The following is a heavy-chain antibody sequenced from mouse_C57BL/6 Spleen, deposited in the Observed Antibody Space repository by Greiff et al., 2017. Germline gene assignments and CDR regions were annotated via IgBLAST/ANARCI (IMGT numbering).Heavy chain of an antibody. CDR3: ARTGYGSSYDY. Sequence: EVKLQESGGGLVKPGGSLKLSCAASGFTFSSYAMSWVRQTPEKRLEWVATISDGGSYTYYPDNVKGRFTISRDNAKNNLYLQMSHLKSEDTAMYYCARTGYGSSYDYWGQGTTLTVSS. CDR2: ISDGGSYT. J-gene: IGHJ2*01. V-gene: IGHV5-4*03. D-gene: IGHD1-1*01. CDR1: GFTFSSYA.